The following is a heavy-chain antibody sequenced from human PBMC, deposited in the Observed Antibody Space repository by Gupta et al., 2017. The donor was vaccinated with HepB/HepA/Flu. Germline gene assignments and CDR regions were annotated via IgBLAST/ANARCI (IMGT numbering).Heavy chain of an antibody. Sequence: EVQLLESGGGLVQPGGSLRLSCAASGLTFSSYAMRWVRQAPGKGLEWVSLITGSGISTYYADSVKGRFTISRDNSKNTLYLQMNSLRAEDTAVYYCAKDPTRGSYFDYWGQGTLVTVSS. CDR3: AKDPTRGSYFDY. CDR1: GLTFSSYA. D-gene: IGHD1-26*01. CDR2: ITGSGIST. V-gene: IGHV3-23*01. J-gene: IGHJ4*02.